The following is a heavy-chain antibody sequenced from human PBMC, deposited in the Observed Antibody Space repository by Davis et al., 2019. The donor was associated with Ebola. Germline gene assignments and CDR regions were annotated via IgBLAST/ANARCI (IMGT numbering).Heavy chain of an antibody. CDR2: INHSGST. V-gene: IGHV4-34*01. J-gene: IGHJ4*02. Sequence: MPSETLSLTCAVYGGSFSGYYWSWIRQPPGKGLEWIGEINHSGSTNYNPSLKSRVTISVDTSKNQFSLKLSSVTAADTAVYYCATGWNFDYWGQGTLVTVSS. CDR3: ATGWNFDY. D-gene: IGHD6-19*01. CDR1: GGSFSGYY.